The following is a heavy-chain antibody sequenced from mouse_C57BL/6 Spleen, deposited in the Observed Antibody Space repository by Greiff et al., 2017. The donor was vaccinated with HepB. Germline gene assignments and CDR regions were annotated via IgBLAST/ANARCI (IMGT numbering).Heavy chain of an antibody. J-gene: IGHJ4*01. CDR2: IYPGDGDT. CDR1: GYAFSSSW. D-gene: IGHD3-2*02. Sequence: VQLQQSGPELVKPGASVKISCKASGYAFSSSWMNWVKQRPGKGLEWIGRIYPGDGDTNYNVKFKGKATLTADKSTSTAYMQLSSLTSEDAAVYFCARGPSSGPYYYAMDYWGQGTSVTVSS. V-gene: IGHV1-82*01. CDR3: ARGPSSGPYYYAMDY.